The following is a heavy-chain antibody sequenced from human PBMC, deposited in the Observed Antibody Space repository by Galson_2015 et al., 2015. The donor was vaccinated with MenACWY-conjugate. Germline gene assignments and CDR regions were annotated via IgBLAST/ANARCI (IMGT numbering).Heavy chain of an antibody. Sequence: GLEWIGSIYYSGNTDYNPSLKSRVTLSVDTSENHFSLKLSSVTAADTALYYCARHAVTGTAYAAFAIWGQGTMVTVSS. CDR2: IYYSGNT. V-gene: IGHV4-39*01. D-gene: IGHD1-7*01. CDR3: ARHAVTGTAYAAFAI. J-gene: IGHJ3*02.